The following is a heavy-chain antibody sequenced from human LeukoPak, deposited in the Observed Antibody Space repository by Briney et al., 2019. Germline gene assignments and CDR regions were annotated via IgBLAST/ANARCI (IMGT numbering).Heavy chain of an antibody. CDR3: AREETPYYFDY. Sequence: PSETLSLTCTVSGYSISSGYYWGWIRQPPGKGLEWIGSIYHSGSTYYNPSLKSRVTISVDTSKNQFSLKLSSVTAADTAVYYCAREETPYYFDYWGQGTLVTVSS. CDR2: IYHSGST. V-gene: IGHV4-38-2*02. CDR1: GYSISSGYY. J-gene: IGHJ4*02.